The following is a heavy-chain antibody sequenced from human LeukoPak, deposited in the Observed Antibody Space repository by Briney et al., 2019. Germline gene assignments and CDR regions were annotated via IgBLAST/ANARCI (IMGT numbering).Heavy chain of an antibody. J-gene: IGHJ4*02. CDR1: GFTFNNAW. V-gene: IGHV3-15*01. CDR2: IKSKTDGGTT. CDR3: TTDLWAISMTVETN. Sequence: GSLRLSCAASGFTFNNAWMSWVRQAPGKGLEWVGRIKSKTDGGTTDYAAPVKGRFTISRDDSKNTLYLQMNSLKTEDTAVYYCTTDLWAISMTVETNRGQGTLVTVSS. D-gene: IGHD3-22*01.